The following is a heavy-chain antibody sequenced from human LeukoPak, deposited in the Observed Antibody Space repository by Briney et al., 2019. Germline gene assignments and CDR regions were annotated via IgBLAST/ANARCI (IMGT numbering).Heavy chain of an antibody. CDR2: IYSGGST. V-gene: IGHV3-53*01. J-gene: IGHJ4*02. CDR1: GSTVSSNY. CDR3: ARIHEGEGMFDY. Sequence: GGSLRLSCAASGSTVSSNYMSWVRQAPGKGLEWVSVIYSGGSTYYADSVKGRFTISRDNSKNTLYLQMNSLRAEDTAVYYCARIHEGEGMFDYWGQGTLVTVSS.